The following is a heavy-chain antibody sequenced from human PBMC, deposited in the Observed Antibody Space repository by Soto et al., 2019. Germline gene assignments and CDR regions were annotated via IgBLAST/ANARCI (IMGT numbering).Heavy chain of an antibody. D-gene: IGHD2-8*01. V-gene: IGHV1-2*04. CDR1: GYTFTGYY. J-gene: IGHJ5*02. CDR3: ARDSGVSANGVPWFDP. CDR2: INPNSGGT. Sequence: ASVKVSCKASGYTFTGYYMHWVRQAPGQGLEWMGWINPNSGGTNYAQKFQGWVTMTRDTSISTAYMELSRLRSDDTAVYYCARDSGVSANGVPWFDPWGQGTLVTVSS.